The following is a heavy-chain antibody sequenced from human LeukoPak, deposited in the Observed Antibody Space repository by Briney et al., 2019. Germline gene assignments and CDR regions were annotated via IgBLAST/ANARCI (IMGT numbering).Heavy chain of an antibody. CDR2: ISSSSSYI. Sequence: GGSLRLSCAASGFTFSSYSMNWVRQAPGKGLEWVSSISSSSSYIYYADSVKGRFTISRDNAKNSLYLQMNSLRAEDTAVYYCARDLSPDVDMATIGYDYWGQGTLVTVSS. V-gene: IGHV3-21*01. CDR3: ARDLSPDVDMATIGYDY. CDR1: GFTFSSYS. J-gene: IGHJ4*02. D-gene: IGHD5-24*01.